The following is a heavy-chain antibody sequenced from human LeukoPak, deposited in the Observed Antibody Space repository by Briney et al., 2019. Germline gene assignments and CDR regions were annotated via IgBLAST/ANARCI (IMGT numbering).Heavy chain of an antibody. CDR2: ISYDGKTQ. CDR3: AKEGSSGFIDS. Sequence: PGGSLRLSCAASGFTFSNYGMHWVRQAPGKGLEWMAVISYDGKTQYYADSVKGRFTFSRDNSRNTLYLQMNSLRAEDTAIFYCAKEGSSGFIDSWGRGTLVTVSS. J-gene: IGHJ4*02. D-gene: IGHD6-19*01. V-gene: IGHV3-30*18. CDR1: GFTFSNYG.